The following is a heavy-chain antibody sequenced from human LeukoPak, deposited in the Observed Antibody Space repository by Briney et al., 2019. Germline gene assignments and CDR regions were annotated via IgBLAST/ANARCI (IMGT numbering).Heavy chain of an antibody. CDR2: INPSGGGT. Sequence: VASVNVSCTTSGYTFTIYYMHWVRQAPGQGLEWMGIINPSGGGTNYAQKFQGRVTLTRDTSAKTVYMELSSLKSEDTAVYYCARDQGLTGYFDYWGQGTLVTVSS. D-gene: IGHD3-9*01. CDR1: GYTFTIYY. CDR3: ARDQGLTGYFDY. V-gene: IGHV1-46*01. J-gene: IGHJ4*02.